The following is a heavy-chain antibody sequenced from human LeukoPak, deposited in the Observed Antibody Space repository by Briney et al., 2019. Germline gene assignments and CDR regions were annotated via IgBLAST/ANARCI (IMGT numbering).Heavy chain of an antibody. Sequence: PGGSLRLSCVASGVTFYSSWMHWVRQAPGKGLVWVSRINSDGSSTSYADSVKGRFTISRDNAKNTLYLQMNSLRAEDTAVYYCARARDYYDSSGFDYWGQGTLVTVSS. CDR1: GVTFYSSW. J-gene: IGHJ4*02. CDR3: ARARDYYDSSGFDY. V-gene: IGHV3-74*01. D-gene: IGHD3-22*01. CDR2: INSDGSST.